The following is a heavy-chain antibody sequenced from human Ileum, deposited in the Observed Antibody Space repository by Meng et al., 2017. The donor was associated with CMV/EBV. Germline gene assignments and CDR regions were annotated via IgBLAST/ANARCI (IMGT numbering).Heavy chain of an antibody. CDR3: ARGARWGAGFDY. D-gene: IGHD1-26*01. Sequence: SGAGSITIIAGHRMHGVRQAPGKGLVWVSHIHTDGISTSYADSVKGRFTISRDNVNNVLYLQMNSLRVEDTAVYYCARGARWGAGFDYWGQGTLVTVSS. CDR2: IHTDGIST. J-gene: IGHJ4*02. V-gene: IGHV3-74*01. CDR1: ITIIAGHR.